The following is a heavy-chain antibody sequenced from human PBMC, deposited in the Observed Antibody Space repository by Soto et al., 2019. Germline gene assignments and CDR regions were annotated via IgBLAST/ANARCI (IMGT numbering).Heavy chain of an antibody. CDR2: IHYSGST. CDR1: GGSISSGGYY. V-gene: IGHV4-31*03. D-gene: IGHD5-18*01. Sequence: QVQLQESGPGLVKPSQTLSLTCTVSGGSISSGGYYWSWIRQHPGKSLEWIGYIHYSGSTYYNPSLKSRVTISVDTSKNQFSLKLSSVTAADTAVYYCARDRTAMAAYWYFDLWGRGTLVTVSS. CDR3: ARDRTAMAAYWYFDL. J-gene: IGHJ2*01.